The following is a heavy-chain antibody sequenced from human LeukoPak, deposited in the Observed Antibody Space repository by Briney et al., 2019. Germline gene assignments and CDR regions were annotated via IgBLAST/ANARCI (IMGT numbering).Heavy chain of an antibody. CDR1: GYSITSGYY. D-gene: IGHD6-13*01. CDR3: ARDFFGRAAGTGNWFDP. Sequence: SETLSLTCSVSGYSITSGYYWGWIRQSPGKGLEWIGSVYHDGSTYYNPSLKSRVTVSVDTSKNQISLSLGSVTATDTAVYFCARDFFGRAAGTGNWFDPWGQGTLVTVSS. CDR2: VYHDGST. V-gene: IGHV4-38-2*02. J-gene: IGHJ5*02.